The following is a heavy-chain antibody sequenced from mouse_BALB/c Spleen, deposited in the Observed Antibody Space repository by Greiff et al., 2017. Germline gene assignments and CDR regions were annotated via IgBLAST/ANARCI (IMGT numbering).Heavy chain of an antibody. CDR3: ARDRGSTLDY. Sequence: EVQLVESGGGLVQPGGSRKLSCAASGFTFSDYGMAWVRQAPGKGPEWVAFISNLAYSIYYADTVTGRFTISRENAKNTLYLEMSSLRSEDTAMYYCARDRGSTLDYWGQGTTLTVSS. CDR1: GFTFSDYG. J-gene: IGHJ2*01. CDR2: ISNLAYSI. V-gene: IGHV5-15*02. D-gene: IGHD1-1*01.